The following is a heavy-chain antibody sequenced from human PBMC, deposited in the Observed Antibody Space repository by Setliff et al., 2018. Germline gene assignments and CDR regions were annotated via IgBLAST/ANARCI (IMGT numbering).Heavy chain of an antibody. CDR2: IRDRDNGYGT. Sequence: GGSLRLSCAASGFTVSDYYMDWVRQAPGKGPEWVGRIRDRDNGYGTQYVASVKDRFFISRDESKNLLYLHMNNLRAEDTAVFYCVPGRGSWGQGALVTVSS. D-gene: IGHD6-25*01. V-gene: IGHV3-72*01. J-gene: IGHJ5*02. CDR1: GFTVSDYY. CDR3: VPGRGS.